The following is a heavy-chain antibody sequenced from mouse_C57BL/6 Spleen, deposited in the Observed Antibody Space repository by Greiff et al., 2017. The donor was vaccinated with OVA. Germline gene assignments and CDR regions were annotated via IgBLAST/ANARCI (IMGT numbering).Heavy chain of an antibody. V-gene: IGHV2-6-1*01. CDR3: ARHNWDGGYYFDY. D-gene: IGHD4-1*01. J-gene: IGHJ2*01. CDR2: IWSDGST. CDR1: GFSLTSYG. Sequence: VMLVESGPGLVAPSQSLSITCTVSGFSLTSYGVHWVRQPPGKGLEWLVVIWSDGSTTYNSALNSRLSISKDNSKSQVFLKMNSLQTDDTAMYYGARHNWDGGYYFDYWGQGTTLTVSS.